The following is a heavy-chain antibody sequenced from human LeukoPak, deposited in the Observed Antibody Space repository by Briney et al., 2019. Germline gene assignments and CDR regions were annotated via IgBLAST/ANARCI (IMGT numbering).Heavy chain of an antibody. V-gene: IGHV4-34*01. CDR2: INHSGST. CDR3: AGGSGYYYFDY. D-gene: IGHD3-22*01. J-gene: IGHJ4*02. CDR1: GGSLSGYY. Sequence: SETLSPTCAVYGGSLSGYYWSWIRQPPGKGLEWLGEINHSGSTNYNPSLKSRVTISVDTSKNQFSLRLSSVTAADTAVYYCAGGSGYYYFDYWGQGTLVTVSS.